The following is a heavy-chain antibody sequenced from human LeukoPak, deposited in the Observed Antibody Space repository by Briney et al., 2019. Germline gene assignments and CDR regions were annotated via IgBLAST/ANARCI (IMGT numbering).Heavy chain of an antibody. Sequence: SGRSLRLSWAASGFTFSSYWMHWVRQAQGKGLVWVSRINSDGSSTSYADSVKGRFNISRDNAKNTLYLQMNSLRAEDTAVYYCARMGPDYDILTSHYYYMDVWGKGTTVTVSS. J-gene: IGHJ6*03. CDR3: ARMGPDYDILTSHYYYMDV. V-gene: IGHV3-74*01. D-gene: IGHD3-9*01. CDR1: GFTFSSYW. CDR2: INSDGSST.